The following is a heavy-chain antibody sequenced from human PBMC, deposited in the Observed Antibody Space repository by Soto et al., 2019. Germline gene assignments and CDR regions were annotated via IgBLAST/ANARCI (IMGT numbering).Heavy chain of an antibody. CDR2: IHHSGST. CDR3: ARARQYCSSSSCYLDP. J-gene: IGHJ5*02. CDR1: VGSISSNNW. V-gene: IGHV4-4*02. D-gene: IGHD2-2*01. Sequence: SETLSLSCAVSVGSISSNNWWNCVRQPPGKGLEWIGEIHHSGSTNYNPSLKSRVTISVDKSKNQFSLKLNSVTAADTAVYYCARARQYCSSSSCYLDPWGQGTLVTVS.